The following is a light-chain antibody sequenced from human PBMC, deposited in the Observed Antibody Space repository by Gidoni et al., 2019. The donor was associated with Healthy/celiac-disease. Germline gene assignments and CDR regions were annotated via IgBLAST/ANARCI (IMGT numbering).Light chain of an antibody. CDR2: SNN. Sequence: QSVLTQPPSASGNPGQRGTISCSGSSSNIGSNTVNWYQQLPGTAPKLLIYSNNQRPSGVPDRFSGSKSGTSASLAISGLQSEDEADYYCAAWDDSLNGHVVFGGGTKLTVL. CDR3: AAWDDSLNGHVV. CDR1: SSNIGSNT. V-gene: IGLV1-44*01. J-gene: IGLJ2*01.